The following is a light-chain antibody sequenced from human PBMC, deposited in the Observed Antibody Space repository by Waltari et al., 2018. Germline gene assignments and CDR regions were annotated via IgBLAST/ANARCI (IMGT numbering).Light chain of an antibody. J-gene: IGKJ4*01. CDR1: QSVGSN. V-gene: IGKV3-15*01. Sequence: EIVMTQSPATLSVSPGERATLSCRASQSVGSNLSWYQQKPGQTPRLLIYDASTRATGFPARFSGSGSGTEFTLTISSLQSEDFAVYYCQHYHDWSVTFGGGTKVEIK. CDR2: DAS. CDR3: QHYHDWSVT.